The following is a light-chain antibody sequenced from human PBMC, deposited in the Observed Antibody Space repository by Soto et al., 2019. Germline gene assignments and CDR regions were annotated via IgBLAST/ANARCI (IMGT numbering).Light chain of an antibody. Sequence: NFMLTQSHSVSESPGKTVTISCTRSSGSIGSYYVQWYQQRPGSAPTTVIYEDNQRPSGVPDRFSGSIDSSSNSASLTISGLKTEDEADYYCQSYDTSIKVFGGGTKVTVL. V-gene: IGLV6-57*03. CDR1: SGSIGSYY. CDR3: QSYDTSIKV. CDR2: EDN. J-gene: IGLJ3*02.